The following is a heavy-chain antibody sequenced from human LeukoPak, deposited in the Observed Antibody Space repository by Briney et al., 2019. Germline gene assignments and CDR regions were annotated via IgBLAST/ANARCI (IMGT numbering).Heavy chain of an antibody. J-gene: IGHJ4*02. CDR2: IYYSGST. CDR3: ATTVGSYFDY. V-gene: IGHV4-31*03. Sequence: SETLSLTCTVSGGSISSGGYYWSWTRQHPGKGLEWIGYIYYSGSTYYNPSLKSRVTMSVDTSENQFSLKLSSVTAADTAVYYCATTVGSYFDYWSQGTLVTVSS. CDR1: GGSISSGGYY. D-gene: IGHD3-16*01.